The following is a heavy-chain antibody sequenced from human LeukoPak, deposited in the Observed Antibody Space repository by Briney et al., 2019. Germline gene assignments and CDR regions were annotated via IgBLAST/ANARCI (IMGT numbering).Heavy chain of an antibody. Sequence: GGSLRLSCAASGFTFSDYYMSWIRQAPGKGLEWVSYISSSGSTIYYADSVKGRFTISRDNAKNSLYVQMNSLRAEVTAVYYCARVGYSSSSFDYWGQGTLVTVSS. J-gene: IGHJ4*02. D-gene: IGHD6-6*01. CDR3: ARVGYSSSSFDY. V-gene: IGHV3-11*04. CDR1: GFTFSDYY. CDR2: ISSSGSTI.